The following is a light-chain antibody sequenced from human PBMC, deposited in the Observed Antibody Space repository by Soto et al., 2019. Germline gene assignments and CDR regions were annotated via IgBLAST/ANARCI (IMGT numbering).Light chain of an antibody. CDR1: SYNIGAGYD. CDR2: GNS. Sequence: QSALTQPPSVSGAPGQRVTISCTGSSYNIGAGYDVHWYQQLPGTAPKLLIYGNSNRPSGVPDRFSGSKSGTSASLAITGLQAEDDADYYCQSYDSSLSVVFGGGTKLTVL. V-gene: IGLV1-40*01. J-gene: IGLJ2*01. CDR3: QSYDSSLSVV.